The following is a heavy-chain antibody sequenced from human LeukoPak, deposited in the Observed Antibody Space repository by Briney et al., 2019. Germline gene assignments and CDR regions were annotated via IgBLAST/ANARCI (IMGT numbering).Heavy chain of an antibody. V-gene: IGHV1-2*02. J-gene: IGHJ6*03. Sequence: GASVKVSCKASGYTFTGYYMHWVRQAPGQGPEWMGWINPNSGGTNYAQKFQGRVTMTRDTSISTAYMELSRLRSDDTAVYYCARTAYSSGWYYYYYYYMDVWGKGTTVTVSS. CDR3: ARTAYSSGWYYYYYYYMDV. CDR2: INPNSGGT. D-gene: IGHD6-19*01. CDR1: GYTFTGYY.